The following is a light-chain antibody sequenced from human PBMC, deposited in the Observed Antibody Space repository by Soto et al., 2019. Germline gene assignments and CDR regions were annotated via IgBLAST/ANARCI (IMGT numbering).Light chain of an antibody. CDR3: QQYLEWPPMT. J-gene: IGKJ1*01. CDR1: ETVATN. V-gene: IGKV3-15*01. CDR2: GAS. Sequence: EVVMTQSPATLSASPGERATLSCWASETVATNLAWYQQKPGQAPRLLISGASTRAAGISARFRGSGSGTEFTLTISSRRSEDSGIYYCQQYLEWPPMTFGQGTKVEI.